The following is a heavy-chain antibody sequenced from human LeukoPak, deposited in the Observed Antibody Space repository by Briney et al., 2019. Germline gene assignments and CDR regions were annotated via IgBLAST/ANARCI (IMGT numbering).Heavy chain of an antibody. CDR3: AGDMVRGVIDYYYYGMDV. V-gene: IGHV4-59*01. J-gene: IGHJ6*02. Sequence: PSETLSLTCTVSGGSIGSYYWSWIQQPPGKGLEWIGYIYYSGSTNYNPSLKSRVTISVDTSKNQFSLKLSSVTAADTAVYYCAGDMVRGVIDYYYYGMDVWGQGTTVTVSS. CDR1: GGSIGSYY. CDR2: IYYSGST. D-gene: IGHD3-10*01.